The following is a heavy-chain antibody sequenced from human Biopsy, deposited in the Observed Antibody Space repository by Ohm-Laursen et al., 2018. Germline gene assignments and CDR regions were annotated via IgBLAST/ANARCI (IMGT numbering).Heavy chain of an antibody. D-gene: IGHD2-15*01. CDR3: ASAHQYCSATTCNGGSDF. V-gene: IGHV3-7*01. CDR1: GFTFSDYA. J-gene: IGHJ4*02. Sequence: SLRLSCAASGFTFSDYAMNWVRQAPGKGLEWVANINQDGSEKYYVDSVKGRFTISRDNAKDSLDLQMSSLRVEDTALYYCASAHQYCSATTCNGGSDFWGQGTLVTVSS. CDR2: INQDGSEK.